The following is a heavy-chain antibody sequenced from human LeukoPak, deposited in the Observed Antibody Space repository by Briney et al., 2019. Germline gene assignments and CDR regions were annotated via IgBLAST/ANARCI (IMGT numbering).Heavy chain of an antibody. CDR1: GFTFSSYG. CDR2: IWYDGSNK. CDR3: ARDGYCSSTSCYGYYYYGMDV. Sequence: QPGGSLRLSCAASGFTFSSYGMHWVRQAPGKGLEWVAVIWYDGSNKYYADSVKGRFTISRDNSKNTLYLQMNSLRAEDTAVYYCARDGYCSSTSCYGYYYYGMDVWGQGTTVTVSS. J-gene: IGHJ6*02. D-gene: IGHD2-2*01. V-gene: IGHV3-33*01.